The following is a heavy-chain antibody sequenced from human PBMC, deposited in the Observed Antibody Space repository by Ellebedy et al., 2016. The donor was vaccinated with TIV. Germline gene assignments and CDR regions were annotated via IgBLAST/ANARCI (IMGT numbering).Heavy chain of an antibody. CDR3: ARLPAANAPFDY. CDR1: GGSFSGYY. V-gene: IGHV4-34*01. CDR2: INHSGST. D-gene: IGHD2-2*01. J-gene: IGHJ4*02. Sequence: SDTLSLTXAVYGGSFSGYYWTCIRQPPGKGLEWIGEINHSGSTNYNPSLKSRVTISVDTSKNQFSLKLSSVTAVDTAVYYCARLPAANAPFDYWGQGTLVTVSS.